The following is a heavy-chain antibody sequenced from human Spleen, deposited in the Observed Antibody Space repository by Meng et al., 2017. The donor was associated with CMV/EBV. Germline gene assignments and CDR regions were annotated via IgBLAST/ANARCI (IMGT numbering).Heavy chain of an antibody. CDR3: AREKGGEPPP. J-gene: IGHJ5*02. CDR1: GFTFSSYA. V-gene: IGHV3-21*01. D-gene: IGHD1-26*01. Sequence: GGSLRLSCAASGFTFSSYAMSWVRQAPGKGLEWVSSISSSSSYIYYADSVKGRFTISRDNAKKPQYLRMNSLRGEDTAVYHCAREKGGEPPPWGQGTLVTVSS. CDR2: ISSSSSYI.